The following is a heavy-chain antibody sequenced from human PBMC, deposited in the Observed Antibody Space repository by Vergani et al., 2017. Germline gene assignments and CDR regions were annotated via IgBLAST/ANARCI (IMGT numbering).Heavy chain of an antibody. J-gene: IGHJ4*02. D-gene: IGHD1-14*01. CDR3: ASSKNPGIFDY. CDR1: GFTFSGNY. CDR2: IYSSGCT. Sequence: EVQVVETGGGLVQPGGSLRLSCAASGFTFSGNYMSWVRQAPGKGLEWVAVIYSSGCTYYAVSVKGRFIISRDNTRNTLYPQMNSLRAEETAVYYCASSKNPGIFDYWGQGTLVTVSS. V-gene: IGHV3-66*01.